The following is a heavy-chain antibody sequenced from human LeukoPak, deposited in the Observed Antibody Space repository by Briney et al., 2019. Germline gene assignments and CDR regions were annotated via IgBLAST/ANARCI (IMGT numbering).Heavy chain of an antibody. CDR1: GGTFSSYA. V-gene: IGHV1-69*01. D-gene: IGHD5-24*01. CDR2: IIPIFGTA. Sequence: ASVKVSCKASGGTFSSYAISWVRQAPGQGLEWRGGIIPIFGTANYAQKFQGRVTITADESTSTAYMELSSLRSEDTAVYYCARRDRDGYNWPLDYWGQGTLVTVSS. J-gene: IGHJ4*02. CDR3: ARRDRDGYNWPLDY.